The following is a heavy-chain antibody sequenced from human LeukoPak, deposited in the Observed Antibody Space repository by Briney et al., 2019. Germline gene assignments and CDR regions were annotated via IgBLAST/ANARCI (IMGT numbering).Heavy chain of an antibody. V-gene: IGHV4-39*01. J-gene: IGHJ6*03. CDR3: ARQEWELRDYYYYYMDV. D-gene: IGHD1-26*01. CDR2: IYYSGST. Sequence: MASETLSLPCTVSGGSISSSSYYWGWIRQPPGKGLEWIGGIYYSGSTYYNPSLKSRVTISVDTSKNQFSLKLSSVTAADTAVYYCARQEWELRDYYYYYMDVWGKGTTVTISS. CDR1: GGSISSSSYY.